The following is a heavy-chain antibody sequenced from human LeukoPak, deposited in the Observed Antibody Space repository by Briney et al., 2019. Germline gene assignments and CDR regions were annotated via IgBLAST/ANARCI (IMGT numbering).Heavy chain of an antibody. Sequence: GGSLRLSCAASGFTFSSYVMHWVRQAPGKGLEWVSSISSSSSYIYYADSVKGRFTISRDNAKNSLYPQMNSLRAEDTAVYYCVSAAVWFGDYYFDYWGQGTLVTVSS. CDR3: VSAAVWFGDYYFDY. CDR2: ISSSSSYI. CDR1: GFTFSSYV. D-gene: IGHD3-10*01. V-gene: IGHV3-21*01. J-gene: IGHJ4*02.